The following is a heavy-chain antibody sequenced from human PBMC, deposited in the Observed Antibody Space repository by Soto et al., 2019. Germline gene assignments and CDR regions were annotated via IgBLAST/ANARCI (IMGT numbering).Heavy chain of an antibody. CDR2: VNPNNGDT. CDR1: GYTFSNYD. Sequence: QVQLVQSGAELKKPGASVKFSCKASGYTFSNYDMNWVRQATGQGPEWIGWVNPNNGDTGYAQKLQGRVTLTTDISTTTAYMELTSLRSEDTAIYYCAKVSRKGSAIDFDYWCQGTLITVSS. CDR3: AKVSRKGSAIDFDY. J-gene: IGHJ4*02. D-gene: IGHD3-10*01. V-gene: IGHV1-8*01.